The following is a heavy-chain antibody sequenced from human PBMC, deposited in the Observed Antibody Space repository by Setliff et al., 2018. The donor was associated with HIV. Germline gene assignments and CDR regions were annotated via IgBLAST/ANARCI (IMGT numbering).Heavy chain of an antibody. D-gene: IGHD6-6*01. CDR1: GYTFTSYG. Sequence: ASVKVSCKASGYTFTSYGISWVRQAPGQGLEWMGWISAYNGNTNYAQKLQGRVTMTTDTSTSTAHMELRSLRSDDTAVYYCARDPTYISSWPGHAFDIWGQGTMVTVSS. CDR2: ISAYNGNT. V-gene: IGHV1-18*01. CDR3: ARDPTYISSWPGHAFDI. J-gene: IGHJ3*02.